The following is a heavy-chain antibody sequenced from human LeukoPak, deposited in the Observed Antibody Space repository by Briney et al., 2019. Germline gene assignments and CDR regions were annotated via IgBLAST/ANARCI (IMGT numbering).Heavy chain of an antibody. CDR1: GGSISRGSYY. D-gene: IGHD3-16*01. CDR3: ARQTFGVLYFDS. J-gene: IGHJ4*02. V-gene: IGHV4-61*02. Sequence: SETLSLTCVVSGGSISRGSYYWNWIRQPAGKGLEWMGRMHNSGSTNYNPSLKSRVTISADMSRNQLSLLLTSVTAADTAVYYCARQTFGVLYFDSWGLGTLVIVSS. CDR2: MHNSGST.